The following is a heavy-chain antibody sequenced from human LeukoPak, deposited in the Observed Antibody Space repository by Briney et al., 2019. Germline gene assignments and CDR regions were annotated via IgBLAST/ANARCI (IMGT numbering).Heavy chain of an antibody. CDR3: ARVRYGNYFDY. Sequence: GGSLRLSCAASGFIFSDSWMSWVRQAPGKGLEWVGNIKQDGREKYFADSVKGRFTISRDNAKNSLYLQMNSLGAEDTAVYYCARVRYGNYFDYWGQGTLVTVSS. CDR1: GFIFSDSW. V-gene: IGHV3-7*04. D-gene: IGHD3-16*02. CDR2: IKQDGREK. J-gene: IGHJ4*02.